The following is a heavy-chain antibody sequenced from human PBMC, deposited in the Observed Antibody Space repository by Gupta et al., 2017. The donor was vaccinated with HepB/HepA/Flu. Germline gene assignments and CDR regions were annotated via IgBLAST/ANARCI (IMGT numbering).Heavy chain of an antibody. Sequence: EVQLLESGGGLVQPGGSLRLSCAASGFTFSSYAMSWVRQAPGKGLEWVSAISGSGGSTYYADSVKGRFTISRDNSKNTLYLQMNSLRAEDTAVYYCAKVGEATVTTYDYYYYYGMDVWGQGTTVTVSS. D-gene: IGHD4-17*01. V-gene: IGHV3-23*01. CDR1: GFTFSSYA. CDR2: ISGSGGST. J-gene: IGHJ6*02. CDR3: AKVGEATVTTYDYYYYYGMDV.